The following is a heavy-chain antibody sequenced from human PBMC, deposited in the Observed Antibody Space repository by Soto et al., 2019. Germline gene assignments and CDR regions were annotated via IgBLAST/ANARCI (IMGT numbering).Heavy chain of an antibody. CDR2: IYWDDDK. CDR1: GFSLTTVGMG. CDR3: AHRNSRMFAFDI. D-gene: IGHD3-10*02. J-gene: IGHJ3*02. V-gene: IGHV2-5*02. Sequence: QITLKESGPTLVKPIQTLTLTCTFSGFSLTTVGMGVGWIRQPPGKALDWLGIIYWDDDKRYSPSLNGRVTFIKDTSKNQVVLTMTNVDPVDTGTYYCAHRNSRMFAFDIWGQGTLVTVSS.